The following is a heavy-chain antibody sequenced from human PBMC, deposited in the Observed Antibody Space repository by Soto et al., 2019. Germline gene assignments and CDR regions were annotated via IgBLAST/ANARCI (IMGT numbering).Heavy chain of an antibody. Sequence: GSLRLSCTASGFTFSSQWLHWVRQAPGKGLMWISRILNDGTTTNYADSVKGRFTVSRDNAKKTMSLQMNNLRAEDTAVYYCATWRGGYTYGLDHWGQGTPVTGSS. CDR2: ILNDGTTT. J-gene: IGHJ4*02. CDR1: GFTFSSQW. D-gene: IGHD5-18*01. V-gene: IGHV3-74*01. CDR3: ATWRGGYTYGLDH.